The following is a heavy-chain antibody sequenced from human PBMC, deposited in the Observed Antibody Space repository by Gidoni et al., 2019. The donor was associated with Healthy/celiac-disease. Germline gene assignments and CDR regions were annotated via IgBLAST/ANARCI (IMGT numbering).Heavy chain of an antibody. CDR2: IKSKPDGRTT. J-gene: IGHJ4*02. CDR3: TTYRSATEGY. Sequence: EVQLVESGGGLVKPGGSIRVSCAGSGFSFSKAWMSWVRQAPGKGLEWVGRIKSKPDGRTTDYAAPVKGRFTISRDYSKNTLYLQMNSLKTEDTAVYYCTTYRSATEGYWGQGTLVTVSS. V-gene: IGHV3-15*01. CDR1: GFSFSKAW.